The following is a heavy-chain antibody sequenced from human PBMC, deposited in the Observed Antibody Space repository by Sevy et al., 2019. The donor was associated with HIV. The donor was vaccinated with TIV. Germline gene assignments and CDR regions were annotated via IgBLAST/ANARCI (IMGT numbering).Heavy chain of an antibody. V-gene: IGHV3-33*01. Sequence: GGSLRLSCAASGFTFSSYGMHWVRQAPGKGLGWVAVIWYDGSNKYYADSVKGRFTISRDNSKNTLYLQMNSLRAEDTAVYYCARGRGLISYNFDYWGQGTLVTVSS. D-gene: IGHD3-16*01. J-gene: IGHJ4*02. CDR3: ARGRGLISYNFDY. CDR1: GFTFSSYG. CDR2: IWYDGSNK.